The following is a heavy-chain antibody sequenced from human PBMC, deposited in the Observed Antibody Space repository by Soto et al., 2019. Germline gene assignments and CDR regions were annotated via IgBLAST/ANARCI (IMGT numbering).Heavy chain of an antibody. V-gene: IGHV1-2*02. CDR1: GYPFTTYY. J-gene: IGHJ4*02. D-gene: IGHD3-10*01. CDR3: ATDDYGIFPY. Sequence: HVQLVQSGPEVKKPGASVRVSCMVPGYPFTTYYIHWVRQDPGQGLEWRGWIDPRSGGTVYEQKFEGRVTMTRDTSISTVYMYLSGLTSDDTALYYCATDDYGIFPYWGQGSLVTVSS. CDR2: IDPRSGGT.